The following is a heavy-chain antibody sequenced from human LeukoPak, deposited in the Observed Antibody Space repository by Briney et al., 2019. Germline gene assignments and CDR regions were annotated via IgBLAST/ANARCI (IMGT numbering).Heavy chain of an antibody. CDR2: IWYDGSNK. Sequence: GGSLRLSCAASGFTFSSYGMHWVRQAPGKGLEWVAVIWYDGSNKYYADSVKGRFTISRDNSKNSLYLQMNSLRAEDTAVYYCARDEHAPAYSSGWNWGQGTLVTVSS. V-gene: IGHV3-33*01. J-gene: IGHJ4*02. CDR1: GFTFSSYG. D-gene: IGHD6-19*01. CDR3: ARDEHAPAYSSGWN.